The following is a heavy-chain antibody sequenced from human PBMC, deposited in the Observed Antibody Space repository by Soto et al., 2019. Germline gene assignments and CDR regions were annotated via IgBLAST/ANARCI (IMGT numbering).Heavy chain of an antibody. CDR2: IDHSGST. CDR1: GGSFSAYY. J-gene: IGHJ6*02. D-gene: IGHD2-15*01. Sequence: QVQLQQWGAGLLKPSETLSLTCAVNGGSFSAYYWTWIRQPPGRGLEWIGEIDHSGSTNYNPSLESRVTISIDTAKTLFSLNVTSVTAADTAVYYCVRGLRYSGMDVWGQGTTVTVS. V-gene: IGHV4-34*01. CDR3: VRGLRYSGMDV.